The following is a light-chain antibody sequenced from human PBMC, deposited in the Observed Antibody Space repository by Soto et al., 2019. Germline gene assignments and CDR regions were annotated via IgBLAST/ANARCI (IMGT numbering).Light chain of an antibody. Sequence: DIQMTQSPTTLSASIGDRVTITCRASESIRTWLAWYQHKPGKAPKLLIYDASTLESGVPSRFSGSGSGTEFTLTISSLQPDVVATYYCQQYYNYPRTFGQGTKVEIK. CDR1: ESIRTW. CDR2: DAS. J-gene: IGKJ1*01. V-gene: IGKV1-5*01. CDR3: QQYYNYPRT.